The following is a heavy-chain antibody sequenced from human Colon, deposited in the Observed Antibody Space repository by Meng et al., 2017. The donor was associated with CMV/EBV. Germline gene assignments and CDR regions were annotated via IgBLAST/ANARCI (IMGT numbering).Heavy chain of an antibody. CDR2: ISGSGGST. J-gene: IGHJ6*02. CDR1: GFIVISYA. CDR3: AKDLGLYPGIVVVPAAIMDYYYYGMDV. D-gene: IGHD2-2*02. Sequence: GESLKISCAASGFIVISYAMSWVRQAPGKGLEWVSAISGSGGSTYYADSVKGRFTISRDNSKNTLYLQMNSLRAEDTAVYYCAKDLGLYPGIVVVPAAIMDYYYYGMDVWGQGTTVTVSS. V-gene: IGHV3-23*01.